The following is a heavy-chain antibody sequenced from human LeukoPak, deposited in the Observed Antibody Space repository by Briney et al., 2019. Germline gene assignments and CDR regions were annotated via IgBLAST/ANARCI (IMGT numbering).Heavy chain of an antibody. D-gene: IGHD2-15*01. Sequence: GGSLRLSCAASGFTFSSYGMHWVRQAPGKGLEWVAVIWYDGSNKYYADSVKGRFTISRDNSKNTLYLQMNSLRAEDTAVYYCAKDRAANCSGGSCFHNSFDPWGQGNLVTVSS. V-gene: IGHV3-33*06. CDR3: AKDRAANCSGGSCFHNSFDP. J-gene: IGHJ5*02. CDR1: GFTFSSYG. CDR2: IWYDGSNK.